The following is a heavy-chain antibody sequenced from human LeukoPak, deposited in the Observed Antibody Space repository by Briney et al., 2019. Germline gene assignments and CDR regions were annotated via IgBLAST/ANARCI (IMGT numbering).Heavy chain of an antibody. J-gene: IGHJ3*02. CDR2: IAYDGSSK. V-gene: IGHV3-30*18. CDR1: GFTFSNYG. D-gene: IGHD2-2*01. Sequence: GRSLRLSCAASGFTFSNYGMHWVRQAPGKGLEWVAVIAYDGSSKYYADSVKGRFTISRDNSKNTLYLQMNSLRAEDTAVYYCAKAVLVPGGAFDIWGQGTMVTVSP. CDR3: AKAVLVPGGAFDI.